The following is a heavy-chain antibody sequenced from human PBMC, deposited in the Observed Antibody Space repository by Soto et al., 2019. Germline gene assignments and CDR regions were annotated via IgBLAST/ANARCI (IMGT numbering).Heavy chain of an antibody. Sequence: PSETLSLTCTVSGGSISSGDYYWSWIRQPPGKGLEWIGYIYYSGSTYYNPSLKSRVTISVDTSKNQLSLKLSSVTAADTAVYYCARDRLIEYSSSSGYYYGMDVWGQGTTVTVSS. CDR1: GGSISSGDYY. CDR3: ARDRLIEYSSSSGYYYGMDV. V-gene: IGHV4-30-4*01. J-gene: IGHJ6*02. D-gene: IGHD6-6*01. CDR2: IYYSGST.